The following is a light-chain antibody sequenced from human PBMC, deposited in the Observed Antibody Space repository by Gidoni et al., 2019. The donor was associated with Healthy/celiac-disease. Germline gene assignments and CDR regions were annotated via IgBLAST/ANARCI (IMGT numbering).Light chain of an antibody. J-gene: IGKJ4*01. V-gene: IGKV1-33*01. CDR1: KDISNY. Sequence: DIQMTQSPSSLSASVGDRVTITCQASKDISNYLNWYQQKPGKAPKLLIYEASNLETGVPSRFSGSGSGTDFTFTISSLQPEDIATYYCQQYDNPPLTFGGGTKVEIK. CDR3: QQYDNPPLT. CDR2: EAS.